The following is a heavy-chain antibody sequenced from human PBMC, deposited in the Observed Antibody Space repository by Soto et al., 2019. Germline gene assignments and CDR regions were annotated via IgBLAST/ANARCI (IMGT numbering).Heavy chain of an antibody. V-gene: IGHV3-30*18. D-gene: IGHD2-21*01. CDR1: GFTFSDYG. Sequence: QVQLVESGGGVAQPGRSLRLSCAVSGFTFSDYGMHWVRQAPGKGLEWVAVVSYDGSYKYYADSVKGRFTVSRDLSGNTLFLQMNSLRLEDTAVYFCAKEMYPRTVIDRSSPWGDYWGQGILVAVSS. CDR3: AKEMYPRTVIDRSSPWGDY. J-gene: IGHJ4*02. CDR2: VSYDGSYK.